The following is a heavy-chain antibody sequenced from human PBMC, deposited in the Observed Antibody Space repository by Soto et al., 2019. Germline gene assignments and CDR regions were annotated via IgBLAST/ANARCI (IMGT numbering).Heavy chain of an antibody. CDR2: IYYSGST. D-gene: IGHD1-26*01. V-gene: IGHV4-39*01. J-gene: IGHJ4*02. CDR3: ARLSVGAADY. CDR1: GGSISSRSYY. Sequence: SATLSLTSTFSGGSISSRSYYWGWIRQPPGKGLEWIGSIYYSGSTYYNPSLKSRVTISVDTSKNQFSLKLSSVTAADTAVYYCARLSVGAADYWGQGTLVTVSS.